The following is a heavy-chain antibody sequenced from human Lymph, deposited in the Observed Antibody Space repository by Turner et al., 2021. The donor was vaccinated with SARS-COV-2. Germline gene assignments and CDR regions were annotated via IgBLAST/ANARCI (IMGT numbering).Heavy chain of an antibody. CDR2: IWYDGRNK. CDR3: ARDLRFGELPAADH. D-gene: IGHD3-10*01. V-gene: IGHV3-33*01. Sequence: QVKLVESGGGVVQPGRSLRLSCAASGFTFSSYGMHWVRQAPGKGREWVAVIWYDGRNKYYADSGKGRFTISRDNSKNPLYLQMNSLRAEDTAVYYCARDLRFGELPAADHWGQGTLSPSPQ. CDR1: GFTFSSYG. J-gene: IGHJ4*02.